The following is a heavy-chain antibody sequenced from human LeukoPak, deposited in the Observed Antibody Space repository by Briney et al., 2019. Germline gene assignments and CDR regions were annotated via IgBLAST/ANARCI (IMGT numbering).Heavy chain of an antibody. CDR3: ARTSGSYFYYYGMDV. Sequence: SETLSLTCTVYGGSISSYYWSWIRQPPGKGLEWIGYIYYSGSTNYNPSLKSRVTISVDTSKNQFSLKLSSVTAADTAVYYCARTSGSYFYYYGMDVWGQGTTVTVSS. V-gene: IGHV4-59*01. CDR2: IYYSGST. D-gene: IGHD1-26*01. CDR1: GGSISSYY. J-gene: IGHJ6*02.